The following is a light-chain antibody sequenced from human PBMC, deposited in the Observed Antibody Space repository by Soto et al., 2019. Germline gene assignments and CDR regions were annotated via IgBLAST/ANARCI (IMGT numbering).Light chain of an antibody. V-gene: IGLV1-47*01. J-gene: IGLJ3*02. CDR2: RNS. Sequence: QSVLTQPPSASGTPGQRVTISCSGSSSNIGSNLVYWYQQLPGTAPKLLIYRNSQRPSGVPDRFSGSQSGTSASLAISGLRSEDEADYYCATWDDSLSGVVFGGGTQLTVL. CDR1: SSNIGSNL. CDR3: ATWDDSLSGVV.